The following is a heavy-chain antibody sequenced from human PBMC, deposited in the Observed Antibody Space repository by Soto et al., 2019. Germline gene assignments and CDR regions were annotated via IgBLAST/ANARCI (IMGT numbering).Heavy chain of an antibody. J-gene: IGHJ6*02. CDR3: TTVRNPLPYYYYGMDV. CDR2: ISGSGGST. V-gene: IGHV3-23*01. CDR1: GFTFSSYA. Sequence: GGSLRLSCAASGFTFSSYAMSWVRQAPGKGLEWVSAISGSGGSTYYADPVKGRFTISRDNSKNTLYLQMNSLRTEDTAVYYCTTVRNPLPYYYYGMDVWGQGTTVTVSS.